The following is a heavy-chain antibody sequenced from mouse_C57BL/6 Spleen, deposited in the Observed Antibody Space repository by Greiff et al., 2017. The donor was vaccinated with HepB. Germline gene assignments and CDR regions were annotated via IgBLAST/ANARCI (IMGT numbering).Heavy chain of an antibody. V-gene: IGHV1-19*01. J-gene: IGHJ1*03. CDR1: GYTFTDYY. CDR2: INPYNGGT. Sequence: VQLKQSGPVLVKPGASVKMSCKASGYTFTDYYMNWVKQSHGKSLEWIGVINPYNGGTSYNQKFKGKATLTVDKSSSTAYMELNSLTSEDSAVYYCARGGGYYYGSSPYFDVWGTGTTVTVSS. D-gene: IGHD1-1*01. CDR3: ARGGGYYYGSSPYFDV.